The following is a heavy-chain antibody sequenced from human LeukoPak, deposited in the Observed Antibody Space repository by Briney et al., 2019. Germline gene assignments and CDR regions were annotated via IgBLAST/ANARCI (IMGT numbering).Heavy chain of an antibody. V-gene: IGHV3-48*01. CDR2: ISRSSSPI. D-gene: IGHD4/OR15-4a*01. Sequence: PGGSLRLSCAPSGFSFSDYSMIWVRQAPGKGLEWVSYISRSSSPIYYADSVKGRFTISRDNAKNSLYLQMNSLRAEDTAVYYCARSVNYLGWLDPWGQGTLVTVSS. CDR1: GFSFSDYS. CDR3: ARSVNYLGWLDP. J-gene: IGHJ5*02.